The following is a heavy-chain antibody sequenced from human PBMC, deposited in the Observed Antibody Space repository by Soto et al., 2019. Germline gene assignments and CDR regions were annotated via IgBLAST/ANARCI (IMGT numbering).Heavy chain of an antibody. D-gene: IGHD6-19*01. CDR3: AKDRRAVAGYLDY. CDR1: GFTFSSYG. J-gene: IGHJ4*02. CDR2: ISYDGSNK. Sequence: QVQLVESGGGVVQPGRSLRLSCAASGFTFSSYGMHWVRQAPGKGLEWVAVISYDGSNKYYADSVKGRFTISRDNSKNTLYLQMNSLRAEDTAVYYCAKDRRAVAGYLDYWGQGTLVTVSS. V-gene: IGHV3-30*18.